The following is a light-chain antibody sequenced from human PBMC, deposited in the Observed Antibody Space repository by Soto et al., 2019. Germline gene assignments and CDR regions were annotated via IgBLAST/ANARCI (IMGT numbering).Light chain of an antibody. V-gene: IGKV1-5*01. CDR3: QQYNSYS. CDR1: QSITTW. J-gene: IGKJ1*01. Sequence: IQMTQSPSALSASVGDRVTISCRASQSITTWLAWYQQKPGKAPKLLIYDASKLESGVPSRFSGRGSGTEFTLTISSLQPDDFATYYCQQYNSYSFGQGTKVDIK. CDR2: DAS.